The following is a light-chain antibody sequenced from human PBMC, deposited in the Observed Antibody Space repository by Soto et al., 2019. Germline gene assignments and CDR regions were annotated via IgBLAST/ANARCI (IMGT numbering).Light chain of an antibody. V-gene: IGKV1-39*01. Sequence: DIQMTQSPASLSASIGDRVIITCRASQSISNYLNWYQHKPGRAPKFLIYAASSLQSGVPSRFSGSGSGTDFTLTLSSLQREDFATYFCQQSFSSSWTFGQGTKVDIK. CDR2: AAS. CDR3: QQSFSSSWT. J-gene: IGKJ1*01. CDR1: QSISNY.